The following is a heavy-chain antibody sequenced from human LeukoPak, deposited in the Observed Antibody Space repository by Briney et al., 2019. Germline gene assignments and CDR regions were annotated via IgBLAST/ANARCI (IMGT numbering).Heavy chain of an antibody. CDR3: ARGRSSMVRGYYYYYMDV. D-gene: IGHD3-10*01. J-gene: IGHJ6*03. CDR2: INHSGGT. CDR1: GGSFSGYY. V-gene: IGHV4-34*01. Sequence: PSETLSLTCAVYGGSFSGYYWSWIRQPPGKGLEWIGEINHSGGTNYNPSLKSRVTISVDTSKNQFSLKLSSVTAADTAVYYCARGRSSMVRGYYYYYMDVWGKGTTVTISS.